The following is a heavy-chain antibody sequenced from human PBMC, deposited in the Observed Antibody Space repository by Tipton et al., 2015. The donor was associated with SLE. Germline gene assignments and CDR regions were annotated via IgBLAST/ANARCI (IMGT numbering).Heavy chain of an antibody. CDR3: ARGKSHSSSWPYFDY. Sequence: LSLTCPVSGGSISSYYWSWIRQPPGKGLEWIGYIYTSGSTNYNPSLKSRVTISVDTSKNQFSLKLSSVTAADTAVYYCARGKSHSSSWPYFDYWGQGTLVTVSS. D-gene: IGHD6-13*01. V-gene: IGHV4-59*01. CDR1: GGSISSYY. CDR2: IYTSGST. J-gene: IGHJ4*02.